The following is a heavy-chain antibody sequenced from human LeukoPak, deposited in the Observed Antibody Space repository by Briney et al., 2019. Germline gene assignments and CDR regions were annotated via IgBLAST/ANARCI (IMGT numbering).Heavy chain of an antibody. D-gene: IGHD3-16*01. CDR3: LAGYYYYYMDV. CDR1: GFTFSNYW. V-gene: IGHV3-74*01. CDR2: INTHGGST. J-gene: IGHJ6*03. Sequence: GGPLRVSCAASGFTFSNYWLHWVRQAPGKRLEWVARINTHGGSTNYAASVKGRFTISRDNAKNTLYLQMTSLSAQDTAVYYALAGYYYYYMDVWGKGTTVTVSS.